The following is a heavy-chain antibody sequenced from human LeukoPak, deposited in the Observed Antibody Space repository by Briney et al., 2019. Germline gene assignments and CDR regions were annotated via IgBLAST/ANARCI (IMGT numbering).Heavy chain of an antibody. D-gene: IGHD5-12*01. Sequence: SETLSLTCTVSGGSISSYYWSWIRQPPGKGLEWIGYIYYSGSNNYNPSLKSRVTISVDTSKNQFSLKLSSVTAADTAVYYCARDFTSSGNFDYWGQGTLVTVSS. J-gene: IGHJ4*02. CDR3: ARDFTSSGNFDY. CDR2: IYYSGSN. CDR1: GGSISSYY. V-gene: IGHV4-59*01.